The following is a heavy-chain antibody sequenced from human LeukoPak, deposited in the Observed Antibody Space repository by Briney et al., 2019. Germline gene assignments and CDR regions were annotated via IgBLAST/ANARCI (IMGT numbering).Heavy chain of an antibody. CDR1: GGSISSSSYY. CDR3: ARVAAAGTLFDY. Sequence: SETLSLTCTVSGGSISSSSYYWGWIRQPPGKGLEWIGSIYYSGSTYYNPSLKSRVTISVDTSKNQFSLKLSSVTAADTAVYYCARVAAAGTLFDYWGQGTLVTVSS. V-gene: IGHV4-39*07. D-gene: IGHD6-13*01. J-gene: IGHJ4*02. CDR2: IYYSGST.